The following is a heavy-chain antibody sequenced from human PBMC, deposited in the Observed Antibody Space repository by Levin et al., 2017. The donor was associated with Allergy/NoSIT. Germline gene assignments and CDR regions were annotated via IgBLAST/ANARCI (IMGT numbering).Heavy chain of an antibody. D-gene: IGHD3-22*01. Sequence: PGGSLRLSCAASGFTFSSYGMHWVRQAPGKGLEWVAVIWYDGSNKYYADSVKGRFTISRDNSKNTLYLQMNSLRAEDTAVYYCARASTYYYDSSGYVNAFDIWGQGTMVTVSS. CDR3: ARASTYYYDSSGYVNAFDI. CDR2: IWYDGSNK. J-gene: IGHJ3*02. V-gene: IGHV3-33*01. CDR1: GFTFSSYG.